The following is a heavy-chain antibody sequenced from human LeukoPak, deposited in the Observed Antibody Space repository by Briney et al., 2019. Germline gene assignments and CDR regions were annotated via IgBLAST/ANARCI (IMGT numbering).Heavy chain of an antibody. V-gene: IGHV1-2*06. J-gene: IGHJ4*02. CDR3: ARVSRVCSSTSCYDY. CDR2: INLNSGGT. D-gene: IGHD2-2*01. Sequence: ASVKVSCKASGYTFTGYYMHWVRQAPGQGLEWMGRINLNSGGTNYAQKFQGRVTMTRDTSISTAYMELSRLRSDDTAVYYCARVSRVCSSTSCYDYWGQGTLVTVSS. CDR1: GYTFTGYY.